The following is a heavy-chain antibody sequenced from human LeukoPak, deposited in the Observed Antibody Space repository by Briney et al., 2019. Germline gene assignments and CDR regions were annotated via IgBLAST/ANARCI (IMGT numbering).Heavy chain of an antibody. CDR3: AREDYSYGFGY. V-gene: IGHV4-59*01. J-gene: IGHJ4*02. Sequence: SETLSLTCSISGGSISTYYGNWIRQPPGKGLEWIADFSYSEGSRYNPSLKGRASISVDTSKNQISLEVNSVTAADTAMYYCAREDYSYGFGYWGQGAMVTVFS. CDR2: FSYSEGS. D-gene: IGHD3-16*02. CDR1: GGSISTYY.